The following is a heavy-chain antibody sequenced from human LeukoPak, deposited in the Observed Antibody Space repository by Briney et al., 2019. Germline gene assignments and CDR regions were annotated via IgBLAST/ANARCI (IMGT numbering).Heavy chain of an antibody. CDR1: GGSIGSYY. CDR3: ARTYYYDSSGYYTLEYYFDY. D-gene: IGHD3-22*01. J-gene: IGHJ4*02. CDR2: IYYSGST. Sequence: SETLSLTCTVSGGSIGSYYWSWIRQPPGKGLEWIGYIYYSGSTNYNPSLKSRVTISVDTSKNQFSLKLSSVTAADTAVYYCARTYYYDSSGYYTLEYYFDYWGQGTLVTVSS. V-gene: IGHV4-59*01.